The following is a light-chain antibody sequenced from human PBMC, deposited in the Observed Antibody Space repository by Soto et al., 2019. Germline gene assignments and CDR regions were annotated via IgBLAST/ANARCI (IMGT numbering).Light chain of an antibody. CDR1: QSVSSSY. CDR3: QQYGSSPGT. Sequence: EIVLTQSPGTLSLSPGERATLSCRASQSVSSSYLAWYPQKPGQAPRLLIYGASSRATGIPDRFSGSGSGTDFTLTINRLEPEDFAVYYCQQYGSSPGTFGQGTKVEIK. V-gene: IGKV3-20*01. J-gene: IGKJ1*01. CDR2: GAS.